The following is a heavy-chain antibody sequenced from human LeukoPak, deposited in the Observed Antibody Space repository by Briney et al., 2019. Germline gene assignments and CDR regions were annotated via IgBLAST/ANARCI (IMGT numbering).Heavy chain of an antibody. J-gene: IGHJ4*02. CDR3: AREPVTGTSNFFDF. V-gene: IGHV4-4*07. D-gene: IGHD6-19*01. CDR2: VYTSGNT. CDR1: GGSISTYY. Sequence: SETLSLTCTVSGGSISTYYWNWIRQPAGKGLEWIGRVYTSGNTNYNPSLKSRVTMSVDTSKKQFSLKLSSVTAADTAVYYCAREPVTGTSNFFDFWGQGTLVTVSS.